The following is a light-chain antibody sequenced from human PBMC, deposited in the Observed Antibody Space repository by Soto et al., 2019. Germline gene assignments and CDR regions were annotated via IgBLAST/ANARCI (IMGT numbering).Light chain of an antibody. J-gene: IGLJ2*01. CDR2: LNSDGSH. CDR3: QTWVSGI. Sequence: QLVLTQSPSASASLGASVKFTCTLSSGHSSYAIAWHQQQPEKGPRFLMKLNSDGSHSKGDGIPDRFSGSSSGAERYLTISSLQSEDEADYYYQTWVSGIFGGGTKLTFL. V-gene: IGLV4-69*01. CDR1: SGHSSYA.